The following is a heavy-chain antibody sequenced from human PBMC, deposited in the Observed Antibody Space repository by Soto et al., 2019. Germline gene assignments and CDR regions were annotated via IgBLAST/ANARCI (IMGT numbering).Heavy chain of an antibody. D-gene: IGHD3-16*01. CDR1: GASFSPYH. V-gene: IGHV4-34*01. J-gene: IGHJ4*02. Sequence: PSETLSLTCAIYGASFSPYHWSWIRQSPGKGLEWIGGVNLSGNTYYNPSFKTRVTMSVDASKNQFSLKMGSLTAADTAIYYCARSPTFYNYVWGNSTYWGQGALVTVSS. CDR3: ARSPTFYNYVWGNSTY. CDR2: VNLSGNT.